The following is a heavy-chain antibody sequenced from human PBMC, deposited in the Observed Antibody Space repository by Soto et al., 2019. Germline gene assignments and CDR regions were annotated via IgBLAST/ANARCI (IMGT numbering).Heavy chain of an antibody. CDR2: IYYSGST. CDR3: ATSSKGPNYYCYGMDV. J-gene: IGHJ6*02. Sequence: QVQLQESGPGLVKPSQTLSLTCTVSGGSISSGGYYWSWIRQHPGKGLEWIGYIYYSGSTYYNPSLTRRVTISVDTSKNQFSLKLSSVTAADTAVYYCATSSKGPNYYCYGMDVWAKGPRSPSP. CDR1: GGSISSGGYY. V-gene: IGHV4-31*03.